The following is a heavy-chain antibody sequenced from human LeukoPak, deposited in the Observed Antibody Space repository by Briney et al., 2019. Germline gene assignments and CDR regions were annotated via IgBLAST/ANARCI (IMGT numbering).Heavy chain of an antibody. CDR1: GGSISSYY. Sequence: PSETLSLTCTVSGGSISSYYWSWIRQPPGKGLEWIGYIYYSGNTYYNPSLKSRVTISVDTSKKQFSLKLSSVTAADTAVYYCARDGTSGGLDYWGQGTLVTVSS. CDR3: ARDGTSGGLDY. V-gene: IGHV4-30-4*01. CDR2: IYYSGNT. D-gene: IGHD6-19*01. J-gene: IGHJ4*02.